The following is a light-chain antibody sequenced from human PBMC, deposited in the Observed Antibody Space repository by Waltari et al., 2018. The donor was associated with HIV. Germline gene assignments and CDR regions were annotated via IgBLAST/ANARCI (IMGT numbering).Light chain of an antibody. J-gene: IGKJ4*01. V-gene: IGKV3-15*01. CDR3: QQYYNWPPLT. CDR1: QGISDK. Sequence: ETVMTQSPATLSVSPGERVTLSCRARQGISDKLAWYQQKPGQAPRFLIYDASSRAPGVPARFSGSGSGTDFTLTISSLQSEDSAVYYCQQYYNWPPLTFGGGTRVEIK. CDR2: DAS.